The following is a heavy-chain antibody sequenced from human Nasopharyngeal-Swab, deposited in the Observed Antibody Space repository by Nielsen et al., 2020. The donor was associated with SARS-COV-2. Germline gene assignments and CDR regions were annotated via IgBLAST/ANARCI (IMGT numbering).Heavy chain of an antibody. Sequence: GGSLRLSCATSGFTFSNYWMHWVRQAPGKGLEWVARIDMRGRTTTHADSVKGRFTISRDNAKNTLSLQMNSLTPADTAVYFCVRGPVEGATGYFQFWGQGTLVTFSS. CDR1: GFTFSNYW. D-gene: IGHD1-26*01. J-gene: IGHJ1*01. CDR2: IDMRGRTT. CDR3: VRGPVEGATGYFQF. V-gene: IGHV3-74*03.